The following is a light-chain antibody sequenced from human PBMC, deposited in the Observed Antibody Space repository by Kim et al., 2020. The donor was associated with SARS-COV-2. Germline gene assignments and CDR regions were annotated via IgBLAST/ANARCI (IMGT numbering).Light chain of an antibody. Sequence: LSPGERATLSCRASQSVTSNFLAWYQQKPGQAPRLLIYSASSRATGIPDRFSGSVSGTDFTLTINRVEPEDFVVYYCHQYGSSPLTFGPGTKLEI. CDR2: SAS. CDR1: QSVTSNF. J-gene: IGKJ2*01. V-gene: IGKV3-20*01. CDR3: HQYGSSPLT.